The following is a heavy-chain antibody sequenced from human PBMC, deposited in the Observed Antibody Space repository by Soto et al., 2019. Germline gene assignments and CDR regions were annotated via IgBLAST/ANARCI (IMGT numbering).Heavy chain of an antibody. D-gene: IGHD1-1*01. V-gene: IGHV3-74*01. CDR3: ARVGTGNWYFDL. Sequence: EVQLVESGGGLVQSGGSLRLSCAASGFTFSSYWMHWVRQAPGKGLVWVSRINSDGSTISYADSVKGRFTISRDNAKNTLYLQMNNLSAEDTAVYYCARVGTGNWYFDLWGRGTLVTVSS. CDR1: GFTFSSYW. J-gene: IGHJ2*01. CDR2: INSDGSTI.